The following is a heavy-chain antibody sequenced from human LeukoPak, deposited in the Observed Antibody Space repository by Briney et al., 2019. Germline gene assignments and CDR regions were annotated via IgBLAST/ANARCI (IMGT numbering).Heavy chain of an antibody. CDR2: IYPGDSDT. D-gene: IGHD6-13*01. CDR1: GYSFTSYW. Sequence: GESLKISCKGSGYSFTSYWIGWVRQMPGKGLEWMGIIYPGDSDTRYSPSFQGQVTISADKSISTAYLQWSSLKASDTAMYYCAGQTQSAAGTSDYFDYWGQGTLVTVSS. J-gene: IGHJ4*02. V-gene: IGHV5-51*01. CDR3: AGQTQSAAGTSDYFDY.